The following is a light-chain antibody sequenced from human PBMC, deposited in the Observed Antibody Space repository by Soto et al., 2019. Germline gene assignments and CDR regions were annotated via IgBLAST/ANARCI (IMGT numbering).Light chain of an antibody. CDR3: QPYNNWPLT. CDR2: KAS. CDR1: QTISSW. J-gene: IGKJ4*01. V-gene: IGKV1-5*03. Sequence: DIQMTQSPSTLSGSVGDRVTITCRASQTISSWLAWYQQKPGKAPKLLIYKASTLKSGVPARFSGSRSGPEFTLTINSLQSEDFAIHYCQPYNNWPLTFGGGTKVDIK.